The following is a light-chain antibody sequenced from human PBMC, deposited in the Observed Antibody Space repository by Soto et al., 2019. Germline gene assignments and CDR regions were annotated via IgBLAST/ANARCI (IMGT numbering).Light chain of an antibody. CDR3: QQYHNWPIT. J-gene: IGKJ5*01. CDR2: GAS. CDR1: QSVSSN. Sequence: EIVMTQSPATLSVSPGQRATLSSRASQSVSSNLAWYQQKPGQAPRLLIYGASTRATGIPARFSGSGSGTEFTLTISSLQSEDFAVYYCQQYHNWPITFGQGTRLEIK. V-gene: IGKV3-15*01.